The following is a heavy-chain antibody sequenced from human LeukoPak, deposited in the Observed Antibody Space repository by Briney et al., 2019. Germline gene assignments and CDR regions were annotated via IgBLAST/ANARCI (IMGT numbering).Heavy chain of an antibody. CDR2: IYYSGDT. Sequence: SETLSLTCIVSGASISPYYWSWIRQPPGRGLEWIGYIYYSGDTIYNPSLKSRVTISIDTSTNQLSLKLSSVTAADTAVYYCARGTKTGNTGYDWNYWGQGSLVTVSS. D-gene: IGHD5-12*01. V-gene: IGHV4-59*01. CDR3: ARGTKTGNTGYDWNY. CDR1: GASISPYY. J-gene: IGHJ4*02.